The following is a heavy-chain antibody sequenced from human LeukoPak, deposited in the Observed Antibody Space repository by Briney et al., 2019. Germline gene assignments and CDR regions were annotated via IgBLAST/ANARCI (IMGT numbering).Heavy chain of an antibody. V-gene: IGHV3-53*01. Sequence: GRSLRLSCAASGFTFDDYAMHWVRQAPGKGLEWVSVIYSGGSTYYADSVKGRFTISRDNSKNTLYLQMNSLRAEDTAVYYCARDSSGSYWGQGTLVTVSS. CDR3: ARDSSGSY. CDR2: IYSGGST. D-gene: IGHD6-19*01. J-gene: IGHJ4*02. CDR1: GFTFDDYA.